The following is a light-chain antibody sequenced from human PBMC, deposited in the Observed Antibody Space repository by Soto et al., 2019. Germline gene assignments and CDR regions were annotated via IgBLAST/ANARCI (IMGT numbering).Light chain of an antibody. CDR1: QSISSS. Sequence: DIQMTQSPSTLSASVGERVTITCRASQSISSSLAWYQQKPGKAPNLLIFRASSLQSGVPSRFSGSGSGTEFTLTISSPQPDDFATYYCQQGAKYPYTFGQGTKLEMK. J-gene: IGKJ2*01. CDR2: RAS. CDR3: QQGAKYPYT. V-gene: IGKV1-5*03.